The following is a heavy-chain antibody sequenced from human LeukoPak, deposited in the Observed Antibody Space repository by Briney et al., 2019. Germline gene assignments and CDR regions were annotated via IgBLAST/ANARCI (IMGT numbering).Heavy chain of an antibody. J-gene: IGHJ6*02. CDR2: ISAYNGNT. D-gene: IGHD6-19*01. Sequence: ASVKVSCKASGYTFTGYYMHWVRQAPGQGLEWMGWISAYNGNTNYAQKLQGRVTMTTDTSTSTAYMELRSLRSDDTAAYYCARKVGSSGWSPHPYYGMDVWGQGTTVTVSS. V-gene: IGHV1-18*04. CDR3: ARKVGSSGWSPHPYYGMDV. CDR1: GYTFTGYY.